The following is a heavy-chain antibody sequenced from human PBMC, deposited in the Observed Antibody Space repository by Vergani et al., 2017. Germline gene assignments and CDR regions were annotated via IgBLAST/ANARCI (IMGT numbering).Heavy chain of an antibody. V-gene: IGHV3-30*03. J-gene: IGHJ6*02. CDR1: GFTFSSYG. CDR3: ARQVFSQNYDGMDV. CDR2: ISYDGSNK. D-gene: IGHD3-9*01. Sequence: QVQLVESGGGVVQPGRSLRLSCAASGFTFSSYGMHWVRQAPGKGLEWVAVISYDGSNKYYADSVKGRFTISRDNSKNTLYLQMNSLRAEDTAVYYCARQVFSQNYDGMDVWGQGTTVTVSS.